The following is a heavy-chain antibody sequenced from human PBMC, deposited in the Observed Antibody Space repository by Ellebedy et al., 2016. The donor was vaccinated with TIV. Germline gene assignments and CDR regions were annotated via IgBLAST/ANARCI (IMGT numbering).Heavy chain of an antibody. V-gene: IGHV1-18*01. CDR1: GYTFTTYA. D-gene: IGHD5-18*01. Sequence: AASVKVSCKASGYTFTTYATHWVRQAPGQGLEWMGWISAYNGNTNYAQKLQGRVTMTTDTSTSTAYMELRSLRSDDTAVYYCARNTPMAEYFDYWGQGTLVTVSS. J-gene: IGHJ4*02. CDR2: ISAYNGNT. CDR3: ARNTPMAEYFDY.